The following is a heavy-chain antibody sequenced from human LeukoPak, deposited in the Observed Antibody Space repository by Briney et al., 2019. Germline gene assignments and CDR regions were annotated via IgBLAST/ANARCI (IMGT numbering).Heavy chain of an antibody. J-gene: IGHJ4*02. V-gene: IGHV4-30-4*01. CDR2: TYFTGNT. CDR1: RGSISSGGHY. Sequence: SETLSLTCNVSRGSISSGGHYWSWIRQRPGKGLEWMGYTYFTGNTYYHPSLQSRLIISADTSMTQFSLRLRSVTAADTAVYYCARDLGSSSPPDYWGQGTLVTVSS. CDR3: ARDLGSSSPPDY. D-gene: IGHD6-13*01.